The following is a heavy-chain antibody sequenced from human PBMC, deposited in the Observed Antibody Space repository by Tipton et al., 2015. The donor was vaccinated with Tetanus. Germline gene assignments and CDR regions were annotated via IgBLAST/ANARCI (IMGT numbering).Heavy chain of an antibody. CDR2: IYTDNGNT. J-gene: IGHJ4*02. CDR1: GYNFNLYW. CDR3: ARGFDGGFDY. D-gene: IGHD3-9*01. V-gene: IGHV1-3*04. Sequence: QLVQSGAEVKKPGESLKISCQGSGYNFNLYWIAWVRQMPGRRLEWMGWIYTDNGNTVYSQSFQGRVTITRDTSATTAYMELSSLRSEDTAVYYCARGFDGGFDYWGQGTLVTVSS.